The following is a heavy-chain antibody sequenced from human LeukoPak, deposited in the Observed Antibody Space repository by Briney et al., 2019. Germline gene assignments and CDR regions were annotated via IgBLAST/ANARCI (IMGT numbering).Heavy chain of an antibody. V-gene: IGHV3-74*01. CDR3: ARDGGYSSTSYYFDY. CDR2: INSDGSSS. CDR1: GLPFNSFW. Sequence: GGSLRLSCVISGLPFNSFWMHWVRQAPGEGLVWVSRINSDGSSSAYADSVEGRFTISRDNAKNSLYLQMNSLRAEDTAVYYCARDGGYSSTSYYFDYWGQGTLVTVSS. J-gene: IGHJ4*02. D-gene: IGHD6-13*01.